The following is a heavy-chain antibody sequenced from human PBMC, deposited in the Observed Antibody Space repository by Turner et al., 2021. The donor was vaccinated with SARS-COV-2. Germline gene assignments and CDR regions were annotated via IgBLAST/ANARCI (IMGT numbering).Heavy chain of an antibody. J-gene: IGHJ4*02. V-gene: IGHV4-31*03. CDR3: ARAGTDWLQYYYFDY. Sequence: QVQLQESGPGLVQPSQPLSLTCTVSGGSISSGAYYWSWIRQHPGKGLEWIGYIYYSGSTYYNPSLKSRVTISVDTSKNQFSLKLSSVTAADTAVYYCARAGTDWLQYYYFDYWGQGTLVTVSS. D-gene: IGHD3-9*01. CDR1: GGSISSGAYY. CDR2: IYYSGST.